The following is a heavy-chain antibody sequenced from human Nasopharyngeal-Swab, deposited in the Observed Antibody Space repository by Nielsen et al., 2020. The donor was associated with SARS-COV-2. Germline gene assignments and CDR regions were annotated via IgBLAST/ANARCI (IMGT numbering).Heavy chain of an antibody. CDR3: ARDRYDFWSGYYTPYYYYYGMDV. J-gene: IGHJ6*02. CDR1: GFTFSSYA. CDR2: ISGSGGST. Sequence: GESLKISCAASGFTFSSYAMSWVRQAPGKGLEWVSAISGSGGSTYYADSVKGRFTISRDNSKNTLYLQMNSLRAEDTAVYYCARDRYDFWSGYYTPYYYYYGMDVWGQGTTVTVSS. V-gene: IGHV3-23*01. D-gene: IGHD3-3*01.